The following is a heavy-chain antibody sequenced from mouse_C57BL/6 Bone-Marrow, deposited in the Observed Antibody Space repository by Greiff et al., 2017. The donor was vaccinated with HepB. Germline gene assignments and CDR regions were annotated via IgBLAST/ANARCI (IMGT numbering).Heavy chain of an antibody. CDR3: TTNYSPRFAY. D-gene: IGHD1-1*01. CDR1: GFNIKDYY. Sequence: EVQLQQSGAELVRPGASVKLSCTASGFNIKDYYMHWVKQRPEQGLEWIGRIDPEDGDTEYAPKFQGKATITADTSSNTAYLQLSSLTSEDTAVYYCTTNYSPRFAYWGQGTLVTVSA. J-gene: IGHJ3*01. V-gene: IGHV14-1*01. CDR2: IDPEDGDT.